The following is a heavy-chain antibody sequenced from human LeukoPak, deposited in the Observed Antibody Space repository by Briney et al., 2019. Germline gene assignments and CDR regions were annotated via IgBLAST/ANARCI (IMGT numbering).Heavy chain of an antibody. CDR1: RFTFNNYA. J-gene: IGHJ5*02. V-gene: IGHV3-23*01. CDR2: ISGSGDST. CDR3: TKGGPSDQWFGAVLTSDWFDP. D-gene: IGHD3-10*01. Sequence: PGGSLRLSCAASRFTFNNYAMSWVRQAPGKGLEWVSAISGSGDSTYFADSVRGRFTLSRDNSKSTLYLQMNSLKAEDTAVYYCTKGGPSDQWFGAVLTSDWFDPWGQGTLVTVSS.